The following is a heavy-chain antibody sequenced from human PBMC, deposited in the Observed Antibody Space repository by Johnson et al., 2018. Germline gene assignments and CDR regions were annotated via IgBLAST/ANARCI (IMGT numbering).Heavy chain of an antibody. V-gene: IGHV5-51*03. Sequence: VRLGESGAEVKKPGESLKISCKGSGYSFTNFWIGWVRQMPGKGLEWMGIIYPGDSETTYSPSFQGQVTISADKSLSTAYLQWSSLRASDTAMYYCARGWSSDYYMDVWGKGTTVTVSS. CDR1: GYSFTNFW. CDR2: IYPGDSET. J-gene: IGHJ6*03. CDR3: ARGWSSDYYMDV. D-gene: IGHD6-19*01.